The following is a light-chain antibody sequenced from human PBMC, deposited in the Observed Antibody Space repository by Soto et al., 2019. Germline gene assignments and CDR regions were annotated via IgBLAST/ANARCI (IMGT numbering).Light chain of an antibody. CDR1: KLGDKY. Sequence: SYELTQPPSVSVSPGQTASITCSGGKLGDKYACWYQQKPGQSPVLVIYQDNKRPSGIPERFSGSNSGNTATLTISGTQAMDEADYYCQAWDSSIHYVFGTGTKLTVL. CDR2: QDN. CDR3: QAWDSSIHYV. V-gene: IGLV3-1*01. J-gene: IGLJ1*01.